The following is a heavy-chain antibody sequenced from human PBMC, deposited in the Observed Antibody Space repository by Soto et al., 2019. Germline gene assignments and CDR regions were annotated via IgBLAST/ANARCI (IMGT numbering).Heavy chain of an antibody. J-gene: IGHJ5*02. V-gene: IGHV2-70*01. CDR1: GSSLSTSGMC. CDR3: ARMIAAAGPYNWFDP. D-gene: IGHD6-13*01. Sequence: SGPTLVNPTQTLTVTCTFSGSSLSTSGMCVSWIRQPPGKALEWLALIDWDDDKYYSTSLKTRLTISKDTSKNQVVLTMTNMDPVDTATYYCARMIAAAGPYNWFDPWGQGTLVTVS. CDR2: IDWDDDK.